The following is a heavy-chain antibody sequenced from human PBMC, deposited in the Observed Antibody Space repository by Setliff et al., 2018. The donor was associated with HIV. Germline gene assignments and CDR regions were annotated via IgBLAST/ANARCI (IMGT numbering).Heavy chain of an antibody. D-gene: IGHD3-10*01. CDR2: IYYSGST. CDR1: GLSMSRSSYY. V-gene: IGHV4-39*07. J-gene: IGHJ4*02. CDR3: ARGAPYGSGRHRWNS. Sequence: PSETLSLTCTVSGLSMSRSSYYWGWIRQPPGKGLEWIGSIYYSGSTYYNPSLTSRVTISVDTSNNKFSLRLTSVTAADTALYYCARGAPYGSGRHRWNSWGQGTLGTV.